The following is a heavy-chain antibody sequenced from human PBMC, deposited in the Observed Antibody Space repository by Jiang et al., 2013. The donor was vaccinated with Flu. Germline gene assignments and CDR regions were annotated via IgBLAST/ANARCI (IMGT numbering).Heavy chain of an antibody. Sequence: GGLVQPGGSLRLSCAASGFTFINYAMAWVRQAPGKGLEWVSSISGYGGNTYYADSVKGRFTISRDNSKNTVYLQMSSLRGEDTAVYYCAKDVVGGYSFGSYFDYWGQGTLVTVSS. CDR1: GFTFINYA. CDR3: AKDVVGGYSFGSYFDY. D-gene: IGHD5-18*01. CDR2: ISGYGGNT. V-gene: IGHV3-23*01. J-gene: IGHJ4*02.